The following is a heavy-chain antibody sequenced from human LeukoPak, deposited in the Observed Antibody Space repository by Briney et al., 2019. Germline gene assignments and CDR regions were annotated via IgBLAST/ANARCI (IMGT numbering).Heavy chain of an antibody. D-gene: IGHD1-14*01. CDR2: ISSSSSYI. J-gene: IGHJ4*02. V-gene: IGHV3-21*01. CDR1: GGSISTSNYY. Sequence: PSETLSLTCTVSGGSISTSNYYWGWIRQPPGKGLEWVSSISSSSSYIYYADSVKGRFTISRDNAKNSLYLQMNSLRAEDTAVYYCARDLTLDYWGQGTLVTVSS. CDR3: ARDLTLDY.